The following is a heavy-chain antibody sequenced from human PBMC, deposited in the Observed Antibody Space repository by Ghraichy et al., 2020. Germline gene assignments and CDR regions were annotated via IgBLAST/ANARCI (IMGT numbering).Heavy chain of an antibody. V-gene: IGHV3-33*01. Sequence: GGSLRLSCAASGFTFSSYGMHWVRQAPGKGLEWVAVIWYDGSNKYYADSVKGRFTISRDNSKNTLYLQMNSLRAEDTAVYYCAREGGIAAAIFYYYYDMDVWGQGTTVTFSS. J-gene: IGHJ6*02. CDR1: GFTFSSYG. CDR2: IWYDGSNK. CDR3: AREGGIAAAIFYYYYDMDV. D-gene: IGHD6-13*01.